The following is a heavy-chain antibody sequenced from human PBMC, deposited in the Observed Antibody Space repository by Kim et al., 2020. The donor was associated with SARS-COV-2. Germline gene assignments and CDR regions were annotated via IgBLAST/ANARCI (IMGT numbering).Heavy chain of an antibody. CDR1: GFTFSSYS. CDR2: ISSSSSYI. D-gene: IGHD2-15*01. Sequence: GGSLRLSCAASGFTFSSYSMNWVRQAPGKGLEWVSSISSSSSYIYYADSVKGRFTISRDNAKNSLYLQMNSLRAEDTAVYYCARDGDSGYCSGGSCYSNYYYGMDVWGQGTTVTVSS. J-gene: IGHJ6*02. CDR3: ARDGDSGYCSGGSCYSNYYYGMDV. V-gene: IGHV3-21*01.